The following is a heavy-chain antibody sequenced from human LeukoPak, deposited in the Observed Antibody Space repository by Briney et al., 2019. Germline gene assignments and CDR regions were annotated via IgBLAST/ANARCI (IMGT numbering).Heavy chain of an antibody. D-gene: IGHD5-24*01. V-gene: IGHV3-23*01. CDR1: GFTFSSYA. CDR3: AKVVATIQPNFFDY. Sequence: GGSLRLSCAASGFTFSSYAMSWVRQAPGKGLEWVSGISGIGTSTYSADSVKGRFTISRDNSKNTLYLQMSSLRAEDTAVYYCAKVVATIQPNFFDYWGQGTLVTVSS. J-gene: IGHJ4*02. CDR2: ISGIGTST.